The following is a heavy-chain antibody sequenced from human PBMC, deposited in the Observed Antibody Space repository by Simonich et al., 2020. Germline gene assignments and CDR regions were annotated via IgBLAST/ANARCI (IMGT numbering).Heavy chain of an antibody. V-gene: IGHV3-23*01. CDR2: SSGSGGST. D-gene: IGHD3-22*01. CDR1: GFTFSSYA. Sequence: GGGLVQPGGSLRLSCAASGFTFSSYAMSWVRQAPRKGLEWVSASSGSGGSTYYADSVKGRFTISRDNSKNTLYLQMNSLRAEDTAVYYCAKDLGERITMIVVVIDAFDIWGQGTMVTVSS. J-gene: IGHJ3*02. CDR3: AKDLGERITMIVVVIDAFDI.